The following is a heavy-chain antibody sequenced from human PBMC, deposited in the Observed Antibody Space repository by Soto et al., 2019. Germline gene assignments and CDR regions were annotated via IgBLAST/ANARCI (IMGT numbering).Heavy chain of an antibody. CDR2: ISWKSGNI. CDR1: GFIFDNYA. CDR3: AKDSVYFGSGGYSVGENFFDY. V-gene: IGHV3-9*01. J-gene: IGHJ4*02. D-gene: IGHD3-3*01. Sequence: EVQLVESGGGLVQPGGSLRLSCAGSGFIFDNYAMHWVRQAPGKGLEWVSSISWKSGNIGYADSVKGRFTISRDNAANAIYLQMSSLRAEDTALYYCAKDSVYFGSGGYSVGENFFDYWGQGALVTVSS.